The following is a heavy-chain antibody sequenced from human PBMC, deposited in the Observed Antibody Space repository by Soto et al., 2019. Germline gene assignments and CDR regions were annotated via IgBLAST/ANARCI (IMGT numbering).Heavy chain of an antibody. D-gene: IGHD1-26*01. CDR2: ISGTGDNT. CDR1: GFTFSSYA. J-gene: IGHJ4*02. Sequence: GGSLRLSXAASGFTFSSYAMSWVRQAPGKGLEWVSTISGTGDNTYYADSVKGRFTISRDNSKKTLFLQINSLRAEDTAVYYCAKDRTASLRYSGSYFDYWGQGTLVTVSS. V-gene: IGHV3-23*01. CDR3: AKDRTASLRYSGSYFDY.